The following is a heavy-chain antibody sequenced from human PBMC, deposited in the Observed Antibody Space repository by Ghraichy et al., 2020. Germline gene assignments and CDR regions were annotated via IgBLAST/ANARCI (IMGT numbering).Heavy chain of an antibody. Sequence: GGSLRLSCAASGLTVVDKFMSWVRQAPGKGLEWVSIISGAGNTYYADSAKGRFTISRDSSRNTLSLQMNSLRTEDTAVDYCASRPGATGGPFDYWSQGTLVTVSS. CDR2: ISGAGNT. CDR3: ASRPGATGGPFDY. CDR1: GLTVVDKF. V-gene: IGHV3-66*02. D-gene: IGHD2-15*01. J-gene: IGHJ4*02.